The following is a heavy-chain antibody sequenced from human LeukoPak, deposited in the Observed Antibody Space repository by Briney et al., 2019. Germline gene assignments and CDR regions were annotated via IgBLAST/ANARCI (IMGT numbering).Heavy chain of an antibody. CDR1: GYTFTGYY. Sequence: ASVKVSCKASGYTFTGYYMHWVRQAPGQGLGWMGWINPNSGGTNYAQKFQGRVTMTRDTSISTAYMELSRLRSDDTAVYYCARDQSYGSGSRRMDVWGKGTTVTVSS. CDR3: ARDQSYGSGSRRMDV. D-gene: IGHD3-10*01. V-gene: IGHV1-2*02. CDR2: INPNSGGT. J-gene: IGHJ6*04.